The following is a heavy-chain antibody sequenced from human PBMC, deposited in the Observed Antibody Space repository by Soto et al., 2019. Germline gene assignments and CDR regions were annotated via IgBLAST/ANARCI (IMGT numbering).Heavy chain of an antibody. CDR2: ISYDGSNK. CDR1: GFTFSSYA. J-gene: IGHJ6*02. V-gene: IGHV3-30-3*01. CDR3: ARPEVDYYGSGSYFYYYYYYGMDV. Sequence: PRGSLRLSCAASGFTFSSYAMHWVRQAPGKGLEWVAVISYDGSNKYYADSVKGRFTISRDNSKNTLYLQMNSLRAEDTAVYYCARPEVDYYGSGSYFYYYYYYGMDVWGQGXTVTVTS. D-gene: IGHD3-10*01.